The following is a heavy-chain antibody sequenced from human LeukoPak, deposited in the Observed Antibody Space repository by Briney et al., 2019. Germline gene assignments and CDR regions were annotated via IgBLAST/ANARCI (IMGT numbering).Heavy chain of an antibody. CDR2: INQDGSKK. CDR3: ARITWYRLDY. J-gene: IGHJ4*02. CDR1: GFTFNNNW. V-gene: IGHV3-7*03. Sequence: GGSLRLSCTTSGFTFNNNWMTWDRQAPGNGLEWVAYINQDGSKKYYVESVKGRFTISRDNAKNSLYLQVNSLRAEDTALYYCARITWYRLDYWGQGTLVTVSS. D-gene: IGHD1-14*01.